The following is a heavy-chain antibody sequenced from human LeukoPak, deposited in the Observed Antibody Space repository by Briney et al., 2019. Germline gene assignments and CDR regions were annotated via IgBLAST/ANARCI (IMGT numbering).Heavy chain of an antibody. CDR3: ARAAYLDY. CDR2: ISNNGGYT. V-gene: IGHV3-23*01. CDR1: GFTFSSSA. J-gene: IGHJ4*02. Sequence: GGSLRLSCAASGFTFSSSAMSWVRQAPGKGLEWVSAISNNGGYTYYADSVKGRFTISRDNSKNTLYLQMNSLRAGDTAVYYCARAAYLDYWGQGTLVTVSS.